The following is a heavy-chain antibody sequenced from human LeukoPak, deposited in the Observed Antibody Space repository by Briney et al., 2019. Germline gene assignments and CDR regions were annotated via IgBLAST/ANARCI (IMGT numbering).Heavy chain of an antibody. Sequence: GASVKVSCKASGYTSTSYDINWVRQATGQGLEWMGWMNPNSGNTGYAQKCQGRVTMTRTTSISTAYMGLSSLRSEDTAVYYCARLFGAVSSWFDPWGQGTLVTVSS. CDR3: ARLFGAVSSWFDP. J-gene: IGHJ5*02. D-gene: IGHD3-10*02. CDR2: MNPNSGNT. V-gene: IGHV1-8*01. CDR1: GYTSTSYD.